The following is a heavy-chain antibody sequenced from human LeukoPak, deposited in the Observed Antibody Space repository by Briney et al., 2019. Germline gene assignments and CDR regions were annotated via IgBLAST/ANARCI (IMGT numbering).Heavy chain of an antibody. D-gene: IGHD6-19*01. V-gene: IGHV3-21*01. CDR2: ISTSSSYI. J-gene: IGHJ6*03. CDR1: GFTVTNAW. CDR3: AKDGQSSGGSGWYGYYYYYYMDV. Sequence: GGSLRLSCAASGFTVTNAWMSWVRQAPGKGLEWVSSISTSSSYIYYADSVKGRFTISRDNARNSLYLQMNSLRAEDTAVYYCAKDGQSSGGSGWYGYYYYYYMDVWGKGTTVTVSS.